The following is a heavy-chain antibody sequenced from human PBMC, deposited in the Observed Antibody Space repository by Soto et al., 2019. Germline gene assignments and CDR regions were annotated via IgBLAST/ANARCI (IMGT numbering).Heavy chain of an antibody. CDR3: ARCQGIAAVGTLPSLYYYYGMDV. D-gene: IGHD6-13*01. CDR2: IIPIFGTA. J-gene: IGHJ6*02. V-gene: IGHV1-69*06. CDR1: GGTFSSYA. Sequence: GASVKVSCKASGGTFSSYAISWVRQAPGQGLEWMGGIIPIFGTANYAQKFQGRVTITADKSTSTAYMELSSLRSEDTAVYYCARCQGIAAVGTLPSLYYYYGMDVWGQGTTVSVSS.